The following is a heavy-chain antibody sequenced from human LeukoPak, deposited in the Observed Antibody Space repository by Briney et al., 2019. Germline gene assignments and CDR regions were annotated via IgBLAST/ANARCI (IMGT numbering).Heavy chain of an antibody. CDR1: GGSISSGGYS. D-gene: IGHD3-22*01. V-gene: IGHV4-30-2*01. CDR3: ARSYYYDSSGTLGH. CDR2: IYHSGSI. J-gene: IGHJ1*01. Sequence: SETLSLTCAVSGGSISSGGYSWSWIRQPPGKGLVWIGYIYHSGSIYYNPSLKSRVTISVDRSKNQFSLKLSSVTAADTAVYYCARSYYYDSSGTLGHWGQGTLVTVSS.